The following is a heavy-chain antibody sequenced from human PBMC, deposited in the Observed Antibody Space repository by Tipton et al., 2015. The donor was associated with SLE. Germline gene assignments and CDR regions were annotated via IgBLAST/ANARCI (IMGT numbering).Heavy chain of an antibody. D-gene: IGHD3-22*01. V-gene: IGHV4-39*07. CDR3: ARAVGDTSGYLDY. J-gene: IGHJ4*02. CDR2: LDYSGST. Sequence: TLSLTCTVSGGSIRSSTYYWGWIRQPPGKGLEWIGSLDYSGSTYYNPSLKSRINISVDTSKNQFSLKLSSVTAADTAVYYYARAVGDTSGYLDYWGLGTLVTVSS. CDR1: GGSIRSSTYY.